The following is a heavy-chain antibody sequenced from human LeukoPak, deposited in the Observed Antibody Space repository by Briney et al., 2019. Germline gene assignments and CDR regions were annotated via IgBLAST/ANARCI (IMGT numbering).Heavy chain of an antibody. CDR3: ARFPQSARDSIAARPADY. CDR1: GYTFTGYY. CDR2: INPNSGGT. V-gene: IGHV1-2*02. D-gene: IGHD6-6*01. J-gene: IGHJ4*02. Sequence: ASVNVSCKASGYTFTGYYMHWVRQAPGQGLEWMGWINPNSGGTNYAQKFQGRVTMTRDTSISTAYMELSRLRSDDTAVYYCARFPQSARDSIAARPADYWGQGTLVTVSS.